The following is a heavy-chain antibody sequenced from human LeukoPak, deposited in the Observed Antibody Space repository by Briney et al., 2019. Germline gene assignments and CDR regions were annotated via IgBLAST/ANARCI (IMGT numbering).Heavy chain of an antibody. Sequence: GGSLRLSCAASGFTVSSNYMSWVRQAPGKGLGWVSVIYSGGSTYYADSVKGRFTISRDNSKNTLYLQMNSLRAEDTAVYYCARAYSGYDYYYYYYMDVWGKGTTVTISS. D-gene: IGHD5-12*01. CDR1: GFTVSSNY. V-gene: IGHV3-53*01. CDR3: ARAYSGYDYYYYYYMDV. CDR2: IYSGGST. J-gene: IGHJ6*03.